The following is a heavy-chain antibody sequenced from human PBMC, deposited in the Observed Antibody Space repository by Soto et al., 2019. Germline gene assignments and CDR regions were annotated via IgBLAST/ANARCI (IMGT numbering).Heavy chain of an antibody. CDR2: ISSSSSYI. V-gene: IGHV3-21*04. J-gene: IGHJ4*02. CDR3: AKDIGYIVVVPAANDY. CDR1: GFTFSSYS. D-gene: IGHD2-2*01. Sequence: PGGSLRLSCAASGFTFSSYSMNWVRQAPGKGLEWVSSISSSSSYIYYADSVKGRFTISRDNAKNSLYLQMNSLRAEDTAVYYCAKDIGYIVVVPAANDYWGQGTLVTVSS.